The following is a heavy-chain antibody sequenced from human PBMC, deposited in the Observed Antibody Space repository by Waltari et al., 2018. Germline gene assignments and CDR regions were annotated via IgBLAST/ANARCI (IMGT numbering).Heavy chain of an antibody. CDR2: IYYSGST. J-gene: IGHJ4*02. Sequence: QLQLQESGPGLVKPSETLSLTCTVSGGSISRSSYYWGWIRQPPGKGLEGIGSIYYSGSTYYNPSLKSRVTISVDTSKNQFSLKLSSVTAADTAVYYCARHKEAAAGTYDYWGQGTLVTVSS. D-gene: IGHD6-13*01. CDR3: ARHKEAAAGTYDY. CDR1: GGSISRSSYY. V-gene: IGHV4-39*01.